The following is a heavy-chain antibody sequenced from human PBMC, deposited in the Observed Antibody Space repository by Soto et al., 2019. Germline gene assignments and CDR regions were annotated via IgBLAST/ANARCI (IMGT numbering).Heavy chain of an antibody. Sequence: SENLSLTCALYGGSFSGYYWSWIRQPPGNGLEWIGEINHSGSTNYNPSLKSRVTISVDTSKNQFSLKLSSVTAADTAVYYCARGRQGYSGYAARIYYYYGMDVWGQGTTVT. D-gene: IGHD5-12*01. CDR1: GGSFSGYY. CDR3: ARGRQGYSGYAARIYYYYGMDV. J-gene: IGHJ6*02. CDR2: INHSGST. V-gene: IGHV4-34*01.